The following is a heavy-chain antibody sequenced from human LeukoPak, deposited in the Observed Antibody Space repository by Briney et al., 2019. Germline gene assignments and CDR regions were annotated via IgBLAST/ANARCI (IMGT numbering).Heavy chain of an antibody. J-gene: IGHJ4*02. CDR1: GFTFSSYA. CDR3: AKVYRSYYYDSSSPH. CDR2: ISGSGGST. V-gene: IGHV3-23*01. Sequence: GGSLRLSCAASGFTFSSYAMSWVRQAPGKGLEWVSAISGSGGSTYYADSVKGRFTISKDNSENTLYLQMNSLRAEDTAVYYCAKVYRSYYYDSSSPHWGQGTLVTVSS. D-gene: IGHD3-22*01.